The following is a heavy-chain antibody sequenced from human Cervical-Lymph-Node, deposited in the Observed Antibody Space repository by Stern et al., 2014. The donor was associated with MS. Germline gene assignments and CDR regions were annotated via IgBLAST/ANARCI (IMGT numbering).Heavy chain of an antibody. CDR1: GFTFSSYG. CDR3: AKVDYGDPNAFDI. D-gene: IGHD4-17*01. V-gene: IGHV3-30*18. J-gene: IGHJ3*02. Sequence: VQLVESGGGVVQPGRSLRLSCAASGFTFSSYGMHWVRQAPGKGLEWVAVISYDGSNKYYADSVKGRFTISRDNSKNTLYLQMNSLRAEDTAVYYCAKVDYGDPNAFDIWGQGTMVTVSS. CDR2: ISYDGSNK.